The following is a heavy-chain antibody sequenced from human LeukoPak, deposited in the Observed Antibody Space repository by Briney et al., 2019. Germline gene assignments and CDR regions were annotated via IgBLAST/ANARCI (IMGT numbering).Heavy chain of an antibody. V-gene: IGHV3-30*18. CDR1: RFTFSSYG. D-gene: IGHD3-16*01. CDR2: ISYDGNNR. J-gene: IGHJ3*02. CDR3: AKVKGEVIGAFDI. Sequence: GGSLRLSCAASRFTFSSYGMHWVRQAPGEGLEWVAVISYDGNNRYYADSVKGRFTISRYNSKNTLYLQMNSLRADDTAVYYCAKVKGEVIGAFDIWGQGTMVTVFS.